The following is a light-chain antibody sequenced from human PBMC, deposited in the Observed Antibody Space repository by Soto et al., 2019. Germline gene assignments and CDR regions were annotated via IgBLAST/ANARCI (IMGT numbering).Light chain of an antibody. CDR2: DAS. J-gene: IGKJ1*01. CDR1: QSISSC. Sequence: HVTQXXSTLSACAEYXXXXXXXPSQSISSCFAWYQQKXGKAPKLLIYDASXMGSGIPARFSGSGSATEFTLTTSSLQPDDFATYYCQQYNSYPWTFGQGTKVDIK. CDR3: QQYNSYPWT. V-gene: IGKV1-5*01.